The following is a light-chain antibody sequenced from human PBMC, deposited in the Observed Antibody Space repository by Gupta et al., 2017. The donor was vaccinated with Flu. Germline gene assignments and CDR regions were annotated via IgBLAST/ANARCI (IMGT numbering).Light chain of an antibody. V-gene: IGKV3-15*01. CDR1: QTVYTY. Sequence: VERATLSCRASQTVYTYLAWYRQKPGQVPKLLMYDVYTRAAGIPDRFSGSGSGTEFTLTISSLQSEDFAVYYCQQYSSWPLTFGPGTSVDI. J-gene: IGKJ3*01. CDR3: QQYSSWPLT. CDR2: DVY.